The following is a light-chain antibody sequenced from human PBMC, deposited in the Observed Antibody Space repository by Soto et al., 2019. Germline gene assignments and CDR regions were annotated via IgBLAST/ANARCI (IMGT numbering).Light chain of an antibody. CDR3: QSYDSSLSGYV. V-gene: IGLV1-40*01. J-gene: IGLJ1*01. Sequence: SSNIGAGYEAHWYQQVPGTAPKLLIYENNNRPPGVPDRFSGSKSGTSASLAITGLQAEDEAEYYCQSYDSSLSGYVFGTGTKLTVL. CDR2: ENN. CDR1: SSNIGAGYE.